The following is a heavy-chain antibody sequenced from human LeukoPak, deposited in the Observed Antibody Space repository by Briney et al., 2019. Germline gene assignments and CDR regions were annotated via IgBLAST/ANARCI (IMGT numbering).Heavy chain of an antibody. V-gene: IGHV1-2*02. D-gene: IGHD1-1*01. Sequence: GASVTVSCKASGYTFTGYYLHWVRQAPGQGLEWMGWIYPNTGGTKSTQKFQGRVSMTRDTSITTAYMEIHRLTSDDTAIYYCAREPGTATGYWGQATLVTVSS. CDR3: AREPGTATGY. J-gene: IGHJ4*02. CDR1: GYTFTGYY. CDR2: IYPNTGGT.